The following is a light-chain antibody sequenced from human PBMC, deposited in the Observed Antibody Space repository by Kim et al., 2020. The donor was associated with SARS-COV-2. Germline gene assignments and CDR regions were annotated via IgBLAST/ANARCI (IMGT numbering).Light chain of an antibody. CDR2: YDS. CDR3: QVWDSSSDHPV. J-gene: IGLJ3*02. Sequence: APGKMARVTSGGNNIGSKSVHWYQQQPGQAPGLVIYYDSDRPSGIPERFSGSNSGNTATLTISRVEAGDEADYYCQVWDSSSDHPVFGGGTQLTVL. CDR1: NIGSKS. V-gene: IGLV3-21*04.